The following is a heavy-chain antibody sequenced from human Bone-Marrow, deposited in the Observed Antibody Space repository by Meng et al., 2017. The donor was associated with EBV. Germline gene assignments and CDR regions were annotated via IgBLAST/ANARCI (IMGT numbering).Heavy chain of an antibody. CDR2: IWYDGSNK. Sequence: VQLVESGGGVVQPGRSLRLAGAASGFTFSSYGMHWVRQAPGKGLERVAVIWYDGSNKYYADSVKGRFTISRDNSKNTLYLQMNSLRAEDTAVYYCARDGRRWLTDYYFDYWGQGTLFTVSS. V-gene: IGHV3-33*01. CDR3: ARDGRRWLTDYYFDY. CDR1: GFTFSSYG. D-gene: IGHD6-19*01. J-gene: IGHJ4*02.